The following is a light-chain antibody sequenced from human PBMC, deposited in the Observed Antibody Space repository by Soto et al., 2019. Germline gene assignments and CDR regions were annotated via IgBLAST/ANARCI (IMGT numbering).Light chain of an antibody. CDR1: SSDVGGYEY. V-gene: IGLV2-14*01. J-gene: IGLJ1*01. CDR2: DVS. CDR3: SSYTSSSTYV. Sequence: QSALTQPAPVSGSPGQSIAISCTGTSSDVGGYEYVSWYQQHPDKAPKIMIYDVSNRPSGVSNRFSGSKSGNTASLTISGLQAEDEADYYCSSYTSSSTYVFGTGTKVTVL.